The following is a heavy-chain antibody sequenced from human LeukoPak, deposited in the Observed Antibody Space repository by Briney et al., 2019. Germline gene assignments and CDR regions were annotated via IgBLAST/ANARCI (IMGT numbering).Heavy chain of an antibody. J-gene: IGHJ6*02. CDR2: ISSSGSTV. CDR3: ARHGSGSQKDYYYGMDV. V-gene: IGHV3-11*01. D-gene: IGHD3-10*01. CDR1: GFTFSDYY. Sequence: GGSLRLSCAASGFTFSDYYMSWIRQAPGKGLEWVSYISSSGSTVYYADSVKGRFTISRDNAKNSLYLQMNSLRAEDTAVYYCARHGSGSQKDYYYGMDVWGQGTTVTVSS.